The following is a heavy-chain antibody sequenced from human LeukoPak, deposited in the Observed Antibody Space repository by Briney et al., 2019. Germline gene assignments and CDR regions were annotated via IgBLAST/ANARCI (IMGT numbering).Heavy chain of an antibody. V-gene: IGHV2-5*01. Sequence: ESGPTLVKPTQTLTLTCTFSGFSLSTSGVGVGWIRQPAGKALEWLALIYWNDDKRYSPSLKSRLTITKDTSKNQVVLTMTNMDPVDTAAYYCACYDSSGYYYSYAFDIWGQGTMVTVSS. CDR1: GFSLSTSGVG. D-gene: IGHD3-22*01. J-gene: IGHJ3*02. CDR2: IYWNDDK. CDR3: ACYDSSGYYYSYAFDI.